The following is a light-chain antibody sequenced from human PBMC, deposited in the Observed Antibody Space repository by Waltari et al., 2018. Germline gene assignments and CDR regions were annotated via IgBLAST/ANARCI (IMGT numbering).Light chain of an antibody. CDR2: GAS. V-gene: IGKV3-20*01. J-gene: IGKJ2*01. CDR1: QNVSNTY. Sequence: LLSHSPASLAFSPGERPNLSCMSSQNVSNTYIAWYQQKLGQSPRLLTYGASTRATGVPDRFSGSGSGTDFTLSISRLETEESAVYYCQYCGASPRMYTFGQGTKVEIK. CDR3: QYCGASPRMYT.